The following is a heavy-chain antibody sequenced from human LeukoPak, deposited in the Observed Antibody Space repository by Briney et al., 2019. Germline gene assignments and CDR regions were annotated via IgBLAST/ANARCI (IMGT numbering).Heavy chain of an antibody. D-gene: IGHD1-26*01. CDR1: GFTFSSYW. CDR2: IKQDGSEK. Sequence: PGGSLRLSCAASGFTFSSYWMSWVRQAPGKGLEWVANIKQDGSEKYYVDSVKGRFTISRDNAKNSLYLQMNSLRAEDTAVYYCAREWSGSYYYFDYWGQGTLVTVSS. CDR3: AREWSGSYYYFDY. J-gene: IGHJ4*02. V-gene: IGHV3-7*04.